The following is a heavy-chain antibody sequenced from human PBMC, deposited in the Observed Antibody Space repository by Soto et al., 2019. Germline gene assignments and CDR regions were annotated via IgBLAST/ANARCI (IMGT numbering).Heavy chain of an antibody. CDR2: ISYDGSNK. D-gene: IGHD5-12*01. V-gene: IGHV3-30*03. CDR1: GSTFISYV. J-gene: IGHJ6*02. Sequence: LRXSSASSGSTFISYVMHWVGQAPGKGLEWVAFISYDGSNKYYADSVKGRFTNSRDISKNTLYLQMISLRGEDTAVYYCARPRGGYPYYHYGMDVWGQGTTVTVSS. CDR3: ARPRGGYPYYHYGMDV.